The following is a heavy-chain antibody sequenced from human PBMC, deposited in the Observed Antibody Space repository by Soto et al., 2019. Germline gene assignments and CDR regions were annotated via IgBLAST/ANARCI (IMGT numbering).Heavy chain of an antibody. CDR1: GFTFSSYW. CDR2: IKQDGSEK. J-gene: IGHJ4*02. Sequence: EVQLVESGGGLVQPGGSLSLSCAASGFTFSSYWMSWVRQAPGKGLEWVANIKQDGSEKYYVDSVKGRFTISRDNAKNSLYLQMNSLRAEDTAVYYCASGAPGQQWLGYFDYWGQGTLVTVSS. CDR3: ASGAPGQQWLGYFDY. D-gene: IGHD6-19*01. V-gene: IGHV3-7*01.